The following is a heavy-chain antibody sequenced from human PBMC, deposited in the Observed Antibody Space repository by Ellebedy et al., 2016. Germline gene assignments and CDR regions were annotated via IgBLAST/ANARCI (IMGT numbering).Heavy chain of an antibody. CDR3: ARASVSGGSYFDY. J-gene: IGHJ4*02. D-gene: IGHD3-16*01. V-gene: IGHV3-74*01. CDR2: IKSDGTTR. CDR1: GFTFSSFW. Sequence: HTGGSLRLSCAASGFTFSSFWMHWVRQAPGQGLLWVSRIKSDGTTRDFEDSVRGRFIISRDNAKNTLYLQMNSLRAEDTAVYYCARASVSGGSYFDYWGQGTLVTVSS.